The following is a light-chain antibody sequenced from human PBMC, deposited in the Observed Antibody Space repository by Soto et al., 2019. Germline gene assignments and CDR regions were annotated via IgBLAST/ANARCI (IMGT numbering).Light chain of an antibody. CDR1: QSISTY. Sequence: DIQMTQSPLALSASVGDRVTISCRASQSISTYLNWYQQKPEKAPKLLIYAASGLQSGVPSRLSGSGSGTDFTLTISSLQPEDFGTYYCQQSYSLPRTFGQGTKLEIK. CDR3: QQSYSLPRT. CDR2: AAS. J-gene: IGKJ2*01. V-gene: IGKV1-39*01.